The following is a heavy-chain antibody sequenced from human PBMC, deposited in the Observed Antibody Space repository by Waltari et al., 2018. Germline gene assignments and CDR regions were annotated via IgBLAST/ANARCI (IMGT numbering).Heavy chain of an antibody. CDR3: ARGDYGMDV. CDR1: GYTFTNYY. V-gene: IGHV1-46*01. CDR2: INPSGDST. Sequence: QVQLVQSGAEVKKPGASVKVSCKASGYTFTNYYMHWVRQAPGQGFEWLGEINPSGDSTGSAQKFQGRVTMTRDTSTSTVYMDLTSLTSEDTAVYYCARGDYGMDVWGQGTTVTVSS. J-gene: IGHJ6*02.